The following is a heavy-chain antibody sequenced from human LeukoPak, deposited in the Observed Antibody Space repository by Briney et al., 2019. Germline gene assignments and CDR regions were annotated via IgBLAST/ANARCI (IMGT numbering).Heavy chain of an antibody. CDR1: GYTFTDYA. Sequence: GASVKVSCKASGYTFTDYAVNWVRQAPGQGLEWMGWINTDTGNPTYAQGFTGRFVFSLDTSVSTAYLQISSLKAEDTAVYYCASHYSGSYGSSWFDPWGQGTLVTVSS. CDR2: INTDTGNP. D-gene: IGHD1-26*01. CDR3: ASHYSGSYGSSWFDP. V-gene: IGHV7-4-1*02. J-gene: IGHJ5*02.